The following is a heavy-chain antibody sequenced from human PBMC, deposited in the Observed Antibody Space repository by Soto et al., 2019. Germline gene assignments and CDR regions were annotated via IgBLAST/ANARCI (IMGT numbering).Heavy chain of an antibody. V-gene: IGHV3-23*01. D-gene: IGHD3-22*01. CDR3: AKDRVANMIVVVITTVLGWFDP. J-gene: IGHJ5*02. CDR1: GFTFSSYA. Sequence: EVQLLESGGGLVQPGGSLRLSCAASGFTFSSYAMSWVRQAPGKGLEWVSAISGSGGSTYYADSVKGRFTISRDNSKNTLYLKMNSLRAEDTAVYYCAKDRVANMIVVVITTVLGWFDPWGQGTLVTVFS. CDR2: ISGSGGST.